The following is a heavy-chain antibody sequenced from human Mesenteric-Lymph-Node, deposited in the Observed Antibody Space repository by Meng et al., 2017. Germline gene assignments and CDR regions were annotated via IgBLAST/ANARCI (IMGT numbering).Heavy chain of an antibody. J-gene: IGHJ4*02. CDR2: INPNTGDT. D-gene: IGHD6-13*01. CDR3: AREGNKGQQVEEFDY. Sequence: QVQLVQSGAEVKKPGASVKVSCKASGYTFTAYYVHWVRQAPGQGLEWMGRINPNTGDTNYAQKFQGRVTMTRDTSISTAYMELSRLSSDDTAVYYCAREGNKGQQVEEFDYWGQGTLVTVFS. CDR1: GYTFTAYY. V-gene: IGHV1-2*06.